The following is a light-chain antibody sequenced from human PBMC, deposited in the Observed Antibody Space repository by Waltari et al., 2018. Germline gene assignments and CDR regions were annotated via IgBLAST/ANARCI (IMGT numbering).Light chain of an antibody. CDR3: QQYNDWPHT. CDR2: GAS. Sequence: ETLMTQSPATLSVSLGNRATLSCRASQRVGSNLAWYLQRPGQPPGLLIYGASTRATGVPARFSGSGSGTELTLTVSSLQSEDFGIYYCQQYNDWPHTFGPGTKVDIK. J-gene: IGKJ3*01. V-gene: IGKV3-15*01. CDR1: QRVGSN.